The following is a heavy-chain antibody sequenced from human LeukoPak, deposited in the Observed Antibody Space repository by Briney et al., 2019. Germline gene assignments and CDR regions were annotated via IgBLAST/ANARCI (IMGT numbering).Heavy chain of an antibody. CDR1: GGSISSYY. CDR2: IYYSGST. Sequence: PSETLSLTCTVSGGSISSYYWSWIRQPPGKGLEWIGYIYYSGSTNYNPSLKSRVTISVDTSKNQFSLKLSSVTAADTAVYYCARNYDSSGYYSNDAFDIWGQGTMVTVSS. D-gene: IGHD3-22*01. V-gene: IGHV4-59*08. CDR3: ARNYDSSGYYSNDAFDI. J-gene: IGHJ3*02.